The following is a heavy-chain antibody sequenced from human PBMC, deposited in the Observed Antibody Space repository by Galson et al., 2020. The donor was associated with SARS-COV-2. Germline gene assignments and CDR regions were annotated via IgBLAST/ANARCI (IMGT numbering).Heavy chain of an antibody. CDR2: IRHGGDT. D-gene: IGHD2-2*01. V-gene: IGHV3-64D*06. J-gene: IGHJ4*02. CDR3: VKRESRNGFISYFFDY. Sequence: GGSLRLSCSASGFPFSDYGLHWVRQAPGKGLEYVALIRHGGDTYYADSVKGRFTISRDNPKNTLYLQMTSLRAEDTAVYYCVKRESRNGFISYFFDYWGQGTLVTVSS. CDR1: GFPFSDYG.